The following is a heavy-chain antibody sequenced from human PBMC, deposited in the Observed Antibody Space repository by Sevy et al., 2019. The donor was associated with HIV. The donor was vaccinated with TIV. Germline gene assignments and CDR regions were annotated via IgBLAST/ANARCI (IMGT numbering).Heavy chain of an antibody. CDR3: VSSDAAAGTLYYFDY. CDR2: IYYSGST. J-gene: IGHJ4*02. V-gene: IGHV4-31*03. D-gene: IGHD6-13*01. CDR1: GGSISSGGYY. Sequence: SETLSLTCTVSGGSISSGGYYWSWIRQHPGKGLEWIGYIYYSGSTYYNPSLKSRVTISVDTSKNQFSLKLSSGTAADTAVYYCVSSDAAAGTLYYFDYWGQGTLVTVSS.